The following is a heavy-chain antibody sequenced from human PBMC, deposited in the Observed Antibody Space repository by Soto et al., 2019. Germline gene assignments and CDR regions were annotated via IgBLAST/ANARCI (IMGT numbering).Heavy chain of an antibody. V-gene: IGHV3-23*01. CDR1: GFTFSSYA. CDR2: ISGSGGTT. J-gene: IGHJ4*02. CDR3: SKAVGPWASISLFDY. Sequence: EVQLLESGGGLVQPGGSLRLSCAASGFTFSSYAMSWVRQAPGKGLEWVSVISGSGGTTYYADSVKGRFTVSRDNSKNTLFLQMNSLRVEDTAIYYCSKAVGPWASISLFDYWGQGSLVTVSS. D-gene: IGHD3-10*01.